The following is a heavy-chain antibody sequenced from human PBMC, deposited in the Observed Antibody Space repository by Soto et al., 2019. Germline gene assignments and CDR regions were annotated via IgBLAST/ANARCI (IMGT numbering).Heavy chain of an antibody. CDR2: IYYSGITNN. J-gene: IGHJ4*02. V-gene: IGHV4-59*01. Sequence: SETLSLTCTVSGGSISTFYWSWIRQPPGKGLEWIGYIYYSGITNNNYNPSLKSRVTISVDTSKNQFSLNLRSVTAADTAVYYCARKSGSYHSGIDYWGQGTLVTVSS. D-gene: IGHD1-26*01. CDR1: GGSISTFY. CDR3: ARKSGSYHSGIDY.